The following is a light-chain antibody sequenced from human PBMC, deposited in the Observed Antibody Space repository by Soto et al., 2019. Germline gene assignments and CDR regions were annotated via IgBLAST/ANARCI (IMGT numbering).Light chain of an antibody. CDR2: GVS. CDR1: SSDVGGYNY. J-gene: IGLJ2*01. CDR3: CSYAGSYTHVV. Sequence: QSVLTQPRSVSGSPGQSVTISCTGTSSDVGGYNYVSWYQQHPGKAPKLMIYGVSKRPSGVPDRFSGSKPGNTASLTISGFQAEDEADYYCCSYAGSYTHVVFGGGTKLTVL. V-gene: IGLV2-11*01.